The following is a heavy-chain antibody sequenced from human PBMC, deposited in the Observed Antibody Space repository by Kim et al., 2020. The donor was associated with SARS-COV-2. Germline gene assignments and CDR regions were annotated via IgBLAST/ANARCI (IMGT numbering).Heavy chain of an antibody. Sequence: SVKVSCKASGGTFSSYAISWVRQAPGQGLEWMGGIIPIFGTANYAQKFQGRVTITADESTSTAYMGLSSLRSEDTAVYYCARAGGQWLVQGWFDPWGQGTLVTVSS. CDR3: ARAGGQWLVQGWFDP. J-gene: IGHJ5*02. D-gene: IGHD6-19*01. CDR2: IIPIFGTA. CDR1: GGTFSSYA. V-gene: IGHV1-69*13.